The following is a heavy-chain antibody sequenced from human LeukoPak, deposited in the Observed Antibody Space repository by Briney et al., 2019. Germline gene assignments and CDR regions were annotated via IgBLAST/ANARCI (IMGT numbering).Heavy chain of an antibody. D-gene: IGHD6-19*01. CDR1: GFTFSSYA. Sequence: GGSLRLSCAASGFTFSSYAIYWVRQAPGKGLEWVSGISGSGGDTYFADSVKGRFTISRDNSKNTVFLQMDSLRAEDTAVYYCAKTTAGYCSGRYPGWPVDYWGQGTLVTVSS. V-gene: IGHV3-23*01. J-gene: IGHJ4*02. CDR3: AKTTAGYCSGRYPGWPVDY. CDR2: ISGSGGDT.